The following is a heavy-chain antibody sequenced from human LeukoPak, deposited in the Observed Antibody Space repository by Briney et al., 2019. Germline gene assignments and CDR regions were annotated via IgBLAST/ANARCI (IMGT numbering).Heavy chain of an antibody. Sequence: GGSLRLSCAASGFTFSSYAMSWVRQAPGKGLEWVAVISYDGSNKYYADSVKGRFTISRDNSKNTLYLQMNSLRAEDTAVYYCAKAEAAAGDSSGDWFDPWGQGTLVTVSS. V-gene: IGHV3-30*18. CDR2: ISYDGSNK. J-gene: IGHJ5*02. D-gene: IGHD6-13*01. CDR1: GFTFSSYA. CDR3: AKAEAAAGDSSGDWFDP.